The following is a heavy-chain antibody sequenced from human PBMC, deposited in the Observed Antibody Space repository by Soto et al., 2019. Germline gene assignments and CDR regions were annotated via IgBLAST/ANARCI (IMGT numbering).Heavy chain of an antibody. Sequence: PVEFLKISCQGSGYSFTSYCIGWVRQMPGKGLEWMGIIYPLDSYTRYSPSFQGQVTISADKSISTAYLQWSRLQASETAMYYCARHSIAGCDYWGDGKMVTVSP. CDR3: ARHSIAGCDY. J-gene: IGHJ4*01. CDR2: IYPLDSYT. D-gene: IGHD6-13*01. CDR1: GYSFTSYC. V-gene: IGHV5-51*01.